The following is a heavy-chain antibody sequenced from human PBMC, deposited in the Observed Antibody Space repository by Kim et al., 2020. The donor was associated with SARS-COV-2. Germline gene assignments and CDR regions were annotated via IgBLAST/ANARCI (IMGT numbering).Heavy chain of an antibody. D-gene: IGHD3-22*01. CDR1: RFTFGSYV. V-gene: IGHV3-23*01. CDR3: LRTGNYDFSAYN. J-gene: IGHJ4*02. CDR2: ISPGGGST. Sequence: GGSLRLSCAASRFTFGSYVMSWVRQAPGKGLEWVSTISPGGGSTYYGDSVKGRFTISRDNSKNTLYLQMSSLRADDTAFYYCLRTGNYDFSAYNWGQGTL.